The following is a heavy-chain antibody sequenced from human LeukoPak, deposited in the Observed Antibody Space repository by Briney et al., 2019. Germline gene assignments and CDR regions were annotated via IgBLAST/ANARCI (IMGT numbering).Heavy chain of an antibody. J-gene: IGHJ4*02. Sequence: SETLSLTCAVYGGSFSGYYWSWIRQPPGKGLEWIGEINHSGSTNYNPSLKSRVTISVDTSKNQFSLKLSSVTAADTAVYYCARGPIFHNDIVATITSSLSFDYWGQGTLVTVSS. V-gene: IGHV4-34*01. D-gene: IGHD5-12*01. CDR1: GGSFSGYY. CDR3: ARGPIFHNDIVATITSSLSFDY. CDR2: INHSGST.